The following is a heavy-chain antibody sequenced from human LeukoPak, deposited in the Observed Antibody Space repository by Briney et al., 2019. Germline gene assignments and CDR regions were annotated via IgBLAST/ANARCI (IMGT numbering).Heavy chain of an antibody. CDR3: ASGTSGFDI. Sequence: GGSLRLSCAASGFNFASHWMHWVRQAPGKGLVWVSRINSDGSSTSYADSVKGRFTISRDNAKNTLYLQMNSLRAEDTAVYYCASGTSGFDIWGQGTMVTVSS. CDR2: INSDGSST. CDR1: GFNFASHW. V-gene: IGHV3-74*01. J-gene: IGHJ3*02. D-gene: IGHD1-26*01.